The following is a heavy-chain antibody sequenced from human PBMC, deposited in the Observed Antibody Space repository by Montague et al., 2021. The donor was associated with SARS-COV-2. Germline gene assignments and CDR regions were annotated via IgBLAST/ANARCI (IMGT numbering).Heavy chain of an antibody. CDR3: ARETFYRLGRGVDL. Sequence: SETLSLTCSVSGGPVNSGSDYWTWIRQPPGKGLEWIGYIFYTGDTKYNPSLKRRVRISLETSKNQFSLELTSVTAADTAVYFCARETFYRLGRGVDLWGRGTLVTVSS. CDR1: GGPVNSGSDY. CDR2: IFYTGDT. V-gene: IGHV4-61*01. D-gene: IGHD2/OR15-2a*01. J-gene: IGHJ2*01.